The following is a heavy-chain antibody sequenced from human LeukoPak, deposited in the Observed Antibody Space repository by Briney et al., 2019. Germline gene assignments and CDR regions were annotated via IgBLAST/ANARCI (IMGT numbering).Heavy chain of an antibody. Sequence: PGGSLRLSCAASGFTFSDYYMSWIRQAPGKGLEWVAFIRYDGSNKYYADSVKGRFTISRDNSKNTLYLQMNSLRAEDTAVYYCANGVAFVVVPAAIVWGQGTLVTVSS. CDR1: GFTFSDYY. CDR3: ANGVAFVVVPAAIV. J-gene: IGHJ4*02. D-gene: IGHD2-2*02. V-gene: IGHV3-30*02. CDR2: IRYDGSNK.